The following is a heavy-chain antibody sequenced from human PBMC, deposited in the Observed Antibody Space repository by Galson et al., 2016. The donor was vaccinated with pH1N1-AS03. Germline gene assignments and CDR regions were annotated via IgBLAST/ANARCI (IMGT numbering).Heavy chain of an antibody. CDR3: AKDRVRLQVTESSAFDI. CDR2: IRYDGSNT. V-gene: IGHV3-30*02. D-gene: IGHD4-23*01. CDR1: GFTFGSYG. J-gene: IGHJ3*02. Sequence: SLRLSCAASGFTFGSYGLHWIRQAPGEGLEWVTFIRYDGSNTYYVDSVRGRFTISRDNSKNMLYLQMNSLRAEDSAAYYCAKDRVRLQVTESSAFDIWGQGTMVTVSS.